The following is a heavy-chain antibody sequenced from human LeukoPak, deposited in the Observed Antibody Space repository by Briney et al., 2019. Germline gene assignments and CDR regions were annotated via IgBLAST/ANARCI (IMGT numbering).Heavy chain of an antibody. V-gene: IGHV4-59*01. CDR1: GGSISSYY. Sequence: PSETLSLTCTVSGGSISSYYWSWIRQPPGKGLEWIGYIYDSGSTNYNPSLKSRVTISVDTSKNQFSLKLSSVTAADTAVYYCGRGTYCSSTSCSVVVAPGDYWGQGTLVTVSS. J-gene: IGHJ4*02. CDR2: IYDSGST. D-gene: IGHD2-2*01. CDR3: GRGTYCSSTSCSVVVAPGDY.